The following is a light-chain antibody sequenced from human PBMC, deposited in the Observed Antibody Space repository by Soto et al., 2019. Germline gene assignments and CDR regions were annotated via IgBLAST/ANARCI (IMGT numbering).Light chain of an antibody. CDR2: AAS. CDR1: QGISSY. V-gene: IGKV1-9*01. CDR3: QQINTFPPT. Sequence: DIQLTQSPSFLSASVGDRVTITCRASQGISSYLAWYQQKPGKAPKLLIYAASTLQSGVPSRFSGCGSGTEFTLTVSSLQPEDFATYYCQQINTFPPTFGGGTKVEIK. J-gene: IGKJ4*01.